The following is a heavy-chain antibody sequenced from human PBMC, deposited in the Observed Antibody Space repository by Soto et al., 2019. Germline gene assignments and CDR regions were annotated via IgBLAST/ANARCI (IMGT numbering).Heavy chain of an antibody. Sequence: GASVKVSCKASGYTFTSYAMHWVRQAPGQRLEWMGWINAGNGNTKYSQKFQGRVTITRDTSASTAYMELSSLRSEDTAVYYCARVELNSTSCRECFDYWGQGTLVTVSS. CDR2: INAGNGNT. D-gene: IGHD2-2*01. CDR3: ARVELNSTSCRECFDY. CDR1: GYTFTSYA. V-gene: IGHV1-3*01. J-gene: IGHJ4*02.